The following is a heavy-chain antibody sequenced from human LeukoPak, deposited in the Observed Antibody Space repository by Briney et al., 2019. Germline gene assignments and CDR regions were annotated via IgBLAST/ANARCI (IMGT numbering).Heavy chain of an antibody. CDR3: ARDQLAYSGYDTLFDY. CDR1: GFTFSYYS. J-gene: IGHJ4*02. D-gene: IGHD5-12*01. V-gene: IGHV3-48*01. Sequence: GGSLRLSCVASGFTFSYYSMNWARQAPGKGLEWISYIRSRDGTVSYADSVKGRFTISRDNSKNTLYLQLNSLRPDDTAVYYCARDQLAYSGYDTLFDYWGQGTLVTVSS. CDR2: IRSRDGTV.